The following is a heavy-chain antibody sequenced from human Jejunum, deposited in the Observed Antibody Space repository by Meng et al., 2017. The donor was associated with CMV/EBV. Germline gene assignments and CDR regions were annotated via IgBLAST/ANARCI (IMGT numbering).Heavy chain of an antibody. CDR2: FYYRGST. CDR1: CGSISSSAYY. CDR3: ARVTVISQRFDL. V-gene: IGHV4-39*07. Sequence: VSCGSISSSAYYLGWFRRPPGTVLEWFGGFYYRGSTYYHPSLVSRVTISVDTSKNQFSLKLRSVTAADTAVYFCARVTVISQRFDLWGQGTLVTVSS. J-gene: IGHJ5*02. D-gene: IGHD3-10*01.